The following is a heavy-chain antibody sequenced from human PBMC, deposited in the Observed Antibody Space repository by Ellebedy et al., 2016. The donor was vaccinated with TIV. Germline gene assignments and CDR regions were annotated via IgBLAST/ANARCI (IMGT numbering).Heavy chain of an antibody. J-gene: IGHJ4*02. V-gene: IGHV3-30*04. D-gene: IGHD3-9*01. CDR1: GFTFSDFA. CDR3: ARGDSSLNYDIVEF. Sequence: GESLKISCEVSGFTFSDFALHWVRQAAGKGLEWVTVISYDGGHKYYADSVKGRFTISRDNSKNIMYLQMNSLRAGDTAMYYCARGDSSLNYDIVEFWGQGALVTVSS. CDR2: ISYDGGHK.